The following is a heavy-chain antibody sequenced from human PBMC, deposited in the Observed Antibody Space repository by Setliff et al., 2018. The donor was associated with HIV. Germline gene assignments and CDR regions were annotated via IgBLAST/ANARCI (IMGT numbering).Heavy chain of an antibody. Sequence: CVASGFVFYSFDMNWVRQTPEKGLEWVSAISPGSDITYYADSVKGRFTISRDDAKNMLFLQMNSLTPEDTAIYYCAKPTSGLYPRSFDSWGQGTKVTVSS. CDR1: GFVFYSFD. V-gene: IGHV3-23*01. D-gene: IGHD1-26*01. CDR2: ISPGSDIT. J-gene: IGHJ3*01. CDR3: AKPTSGLYPRSFDS.